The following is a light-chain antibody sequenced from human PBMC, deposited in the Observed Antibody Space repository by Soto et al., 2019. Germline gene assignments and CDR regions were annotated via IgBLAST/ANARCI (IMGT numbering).Light chain of an antibody. CDR2: EVN. Sequence: QSSLTQPASVSGSPVQSITISCTGNSSDVCYNNYLSWYRQHPGKAPRLMIYEVNNRPSGVSNRFSGSKSGNTASLTISGLQAEDEADYYCRSCTSSKTXLYVVGTGTKVXV. CDR3: RSCTSSKTXLYV. CDR1: SSDVCYNNY. V-gene: IGLV2-14*01. J-gene: IGLJ1*01.